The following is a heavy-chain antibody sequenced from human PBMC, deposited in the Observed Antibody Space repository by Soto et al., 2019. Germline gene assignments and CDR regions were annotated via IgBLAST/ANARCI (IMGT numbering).Heavy chain of an antibody. J-gene: IGHJ4*02. D-gene: IGHD3-22*01. CDR3: AKDLDYYDSSGPFDY. V-gene: IGHV3-23*01. CDR2: ISTSGNST. CDR1: GFTFSSYA. Sequence: EAQLLGSGGGLVQPGGSLRLSCAASGFTFSSYAMSWVRQAPGKGLEWVSLISTSGNSTYYADSVKGRFTISRDNSKNTLYLQMNSLRAEDMAVYYCAKDLDYYDSSGPFDYWGQGTLVTVSS.